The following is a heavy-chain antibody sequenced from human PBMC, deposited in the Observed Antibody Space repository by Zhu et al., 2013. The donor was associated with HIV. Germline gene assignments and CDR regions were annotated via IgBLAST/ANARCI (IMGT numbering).Heavy chain of an antibody. CDR3: ARDYYSDCVFDY. D-gene: IGHD4-17*01. J-gene: IGHJ4*02. CDR2: ISGNNDDT. Sequence: QVQLVQSGGEVKTPGASVKVSCKTSGYSFSNYGISWVRQAPGQGLEWMGWISGNNDDTNIAQRFQGRVSMTSDTSTSTVYMELRSLRSDDTAVFYCARDYYSDCVFDYWGQGTLVTVSS. V-gene: IGHV1-18*01. CDR1: GYSFSNYG.